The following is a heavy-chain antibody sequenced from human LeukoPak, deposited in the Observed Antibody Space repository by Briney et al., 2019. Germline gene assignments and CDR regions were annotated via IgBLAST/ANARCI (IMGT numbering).Heavy chain of an antibody. CDR1: GFTFSSYS. J-gene: IGHJ4*02. D-gene: IGHD2-21*01. V-gene: IGHV3-48*01. CDR2: ISSSSSTI. CDR3: AKDFRIGYSAHFDY. Sequence: GGSLRLSCAASGFTFSSYSMNWVRQAPGKGLEWVSYISSSSSTIYYADSVKGRFSISRDNSKNTLYLQMDSLRGEDTAVYYCAKDFRIGYSAHFDYWGQGALVTVSS.